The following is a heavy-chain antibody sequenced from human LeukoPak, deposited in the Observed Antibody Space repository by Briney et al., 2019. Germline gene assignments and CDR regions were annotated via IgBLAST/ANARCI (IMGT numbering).Heavy chain of an antibody. CDR3: AKDVSVAGNFDY. CDR2: ISWNSGSI. J-gene: IGHJ4*02. CDR1: GFTFDDYG. Sequence: GGSLRLSCAASGFTFDDYGMSWVRQAPGKGLEWVSGISWNSGSIGYADSVKGRFTISRDNAKNSLYLQMNSLRAEDTAVYYCAKDVSVAGNFDYWGQGTLVTVSS. V-gene: IGHV3-9*01. D-gene: IGHD6-19*01.